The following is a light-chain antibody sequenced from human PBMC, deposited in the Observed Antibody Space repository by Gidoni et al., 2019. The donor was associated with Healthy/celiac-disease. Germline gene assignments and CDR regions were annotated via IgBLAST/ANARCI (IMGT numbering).Light chain of an antibody. CDR3: QQLNSYPRT. Sequence: DIQLTQSPSFLSASVGDRVTITCLASQGISSYLAWYQHKPGKAPKLLIYAASTLQSGVPSRFSGSGSGTEFTLTISSLQPEDFATYYCQQLNSYPRTFGQGTKVEIK. J-gene: IGKJ1*01. CDR1: QGISSY. V-gene: IGKV1-9*01. CDR2: AAS.